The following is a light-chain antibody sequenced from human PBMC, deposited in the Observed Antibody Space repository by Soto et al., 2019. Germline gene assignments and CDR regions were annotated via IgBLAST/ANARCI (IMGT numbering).Light chain of an antibody. CDR3: NSYTTSYTWV. V-gene: IGLV2-14*01. CDR2: EVT. Sequence: QSVLTQPASVSGSPGQSITISCAGTNSDIGGYNYVSWYQQHPGKAPKLMIYEVTNRPSGVSNRFSGSKSGNTASLTISGLQAEDEADYYCNSYTTSYTWVFGGGTKLTVL. J-gene: IGLJ3*02. CDR1: NSDIGGYNY.